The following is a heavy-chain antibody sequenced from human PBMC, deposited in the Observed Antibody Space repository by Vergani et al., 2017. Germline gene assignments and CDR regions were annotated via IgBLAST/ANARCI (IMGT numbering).Heavy chain of an antibody. CDR2: TWYEGNNN. D-gene: IGHD5/OR15-5a*01. CDR1: SFKLGDYG. CDR3: AQCANSVPRLPVY. V-gene: IGHV3-33*01. Sequence: QVQLVESGGGVVQPGRSLRLSCTPSSFKLGDYGMHWVRQAPGRGLEWVSMTWYEGNNNYYADSVKGRFTISKDISKNTLYLQMNGLTSEDTAIYYCAQCANSVPRLPVYWGQGALVAVSS. J-gene: IGHJ4*02.